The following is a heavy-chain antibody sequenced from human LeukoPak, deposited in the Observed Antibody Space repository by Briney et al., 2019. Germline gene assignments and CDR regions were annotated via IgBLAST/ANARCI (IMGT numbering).Heavy chain of an antibody. CDR3: ARAPGYCSGGSCFHFDY. V-gene: IGHV4-34*01. J-gene: IGHJ4*02. CDR2: INHSGST. Sequence: SETLSLTCAVYGGSFSGYYWSWIRQPPGKGLGWIGEINHSGSTNYNPSLKSRVTISVDTSKNQFSLKLSSVTAADTAVYYCARAPGYCSGGSCFHFDYWGQGTLVTVSS. D-gene: IGHD2-15*01. CDR1: GGSFSGYY.